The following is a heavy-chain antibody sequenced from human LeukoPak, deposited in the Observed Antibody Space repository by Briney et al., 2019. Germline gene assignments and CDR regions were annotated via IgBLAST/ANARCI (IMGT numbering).Heavy chain of an antibody. CDR1: GYIFTNYQ. J-gene: IGHJ5*02. V-gene: IGHV1-2*02. CDR3: ARASGYSSSSGCVP. Sequence: ASVKVSCKTSGYIFTNYQMHWVRQAPAQGLEWMGWINPDSGVTHYAQNFQGRVTMTRDKSIGTAYMELNGLRSDDTAVYYCARASGYSSSSGCVPWGQGTLVTVSS. CDR2: INPDSGVT. D-gene: IGHD6-6*01.